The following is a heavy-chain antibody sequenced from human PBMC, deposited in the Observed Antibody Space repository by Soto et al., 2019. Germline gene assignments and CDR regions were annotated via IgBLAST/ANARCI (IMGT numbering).Heavy chain of an antibody. V-gene: IGHV3-23*01. D-gene: IGHD6-13*01. J-gene: IGHJ6*03. Sequence: EVQLLESGGGLVQPGGSLRLSCAASGFTFSSYAMSWVRQAPGKGLEWVSAISGSGGSTYYADSVKGRFTISRDNSKNTLYLQMNSLRAEDTAVYYCAKWGSAAADYYYYYYMDVWGKGTTVTVSS. CDR2: ISGSGGST. CDR1: GFTFSSYA. CDR3: AKWGSAAADYYYYYYMDV.